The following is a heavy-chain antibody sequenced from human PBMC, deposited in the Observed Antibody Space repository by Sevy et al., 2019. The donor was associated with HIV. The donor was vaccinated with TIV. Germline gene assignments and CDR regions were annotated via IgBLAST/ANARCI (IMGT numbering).Heavy chain of an antibody. Sequence: GGSLRLSCAASGFTFSSYGMHWVRQAPGKGLEWVAVISYDGSNKYYADSVKGRFTISRDNSKNTLYLQMNSLRAEDTAVYYCAKETAVYGMDVWGQGTTVTFSS. CDR3: AKETAVYGMDV. CDR1: GFTFSSYG. J-gene: IGHJ6*02. V-gene: IGHV3-30*18. CDR2: ISYDGSNK.